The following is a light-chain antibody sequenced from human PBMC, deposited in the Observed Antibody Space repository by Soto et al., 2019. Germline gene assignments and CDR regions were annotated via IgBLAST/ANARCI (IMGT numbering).Light chain of an antibody. J-gene: IGKJ5*01. CDR3: QQYDNWPPIT. CDR2: GAS. CDR1: QSLRTN. V-gene: IGKV3-15*01. Sequence: EIVLTQSPATLTVSPGERATLSCRASQSLRTNLAWYQQKPGQAPRLLIYGASTRATGIPARFSGSGSGTEFSLTISSLQSEDFAVYYCQQYDNWPPITFGQGTRLEIK.